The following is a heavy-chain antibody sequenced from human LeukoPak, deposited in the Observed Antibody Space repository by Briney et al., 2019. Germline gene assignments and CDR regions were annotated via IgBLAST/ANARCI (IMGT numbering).Heavy chain of an antibody. V-gene: IGHV1-24*01. CDR2: FDPEDGET. D-gene: IGHD6-13*01. CDR3: ATDLVGQSWYYFDY. Sequence: SVKVSCKVAGYTLTELSTHWVRLAPGKGLEWLGGFDPEDGETIYAQKFQGRVTMTEDTSTDTAYMELSSLRSEDTAVYYCATDLVGQSWYYFDYWGQGTLVTVSS. CDR1: GYTLTELS. J-gene: IGHJ4*02.